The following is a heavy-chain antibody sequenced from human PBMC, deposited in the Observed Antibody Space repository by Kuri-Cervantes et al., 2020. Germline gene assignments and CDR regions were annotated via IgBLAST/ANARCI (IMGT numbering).Heavy chain of an antibody. CDR1: GFTFSSYS. CDR2: INWNGGST. J-gene: IGHJ5*02. Sequence: GGSLRLSCAASGFTFSSYSMNWVRQAPGKGLEWVSGINWNGGSTGYADSVKGRFTISRDNAKNSLYLQMNSLRDEDTAVYYCARDWRSSIAARPGWFDPWGQGTLVTVSS. V-gene: IGHV3-20*04. CDR3: ARDWRSSIAARPGWFDP. D-gene: IGHD6-6*01.